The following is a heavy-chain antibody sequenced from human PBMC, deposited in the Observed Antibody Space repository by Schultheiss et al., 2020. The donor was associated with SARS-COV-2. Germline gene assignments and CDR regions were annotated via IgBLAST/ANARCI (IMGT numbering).Heavy chain of an antibody. D-gene: IGHD6-19*01. V-gene: IGHV3-33*06. CDR2: IWYDGSNK. Sequence: GGSLRLSCAASGFTFSSYGMHWVRQAPGKGLEWVAVIWYDGSNKYYADSVKGRFTISRDNSKNTLYLQMNSLRAEDTAVYYCAKTPGRQWLLPIDYWGQGTLVTVSS. CDR1: GFTFSSYG. CDR3: AKTPGRQWLLPIDY. J-gene: IGHJ4*02.